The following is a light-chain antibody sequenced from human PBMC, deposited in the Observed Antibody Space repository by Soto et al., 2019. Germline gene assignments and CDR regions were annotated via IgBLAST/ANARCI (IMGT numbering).Light chain of an antibody. CDR1: QSISDS. Sequence: DIQIAQSSSTLCASVGDRVTIPLRASQSISDSLAWYQQKPGKAPDLLISDVSKLERVVASRFSGSGSGTEFTLTISSMQPDDLATYYCQQYHGFSRTFGQGTNADIK. J-gene: IGKJ1*01. V-gene: IGKV1-5*01. CDR2: DVS. CDR3: QQYHGFSRT.